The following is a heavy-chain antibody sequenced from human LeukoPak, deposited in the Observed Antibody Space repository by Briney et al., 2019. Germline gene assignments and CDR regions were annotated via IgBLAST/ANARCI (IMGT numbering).Heavy chain of an antibody. CDR1: GGSISSSSGYY. Sequence: SETLSLTCTVSGGSISSSSGYYWGWIRQPPGKGLEWIGSISYSGTTYYNPSLKSRVTIFEDTSKNQFSLKLSSVTAADTAVYYCARLLRRKNWFAPGGQGTLVTVSS. D-gene: IGHD2/OR15-2a*01. V-gene: IGHV4-39*01. CDR2: ISYSGTT. J-gene: IGHJ5*02. CDR3: ARLLRRKNWFAP.